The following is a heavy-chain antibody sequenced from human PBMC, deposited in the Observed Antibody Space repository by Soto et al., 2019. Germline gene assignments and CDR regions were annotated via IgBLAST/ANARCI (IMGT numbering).Heavy chain of an antibody. CDR3: ARLGSTMDSSSWYYYYGMDV. V-gene: IGHV5-51*01. J-gene: IGHJ6*02. Sequence: GESLKISCKGSGYSFTSYWIGWVRQMPGKGLEWMGIIYPGDSDTRYSPSFQGQVTISADKSISTAYLQWSSLKASDTAMYYCARLGSTMDSSSWYYYYGMDVWGQGTTVTVSS. CDR1: GYSFTSYW. D-gene: IGHD6-13*01. CDR2: IYPGDSDT.